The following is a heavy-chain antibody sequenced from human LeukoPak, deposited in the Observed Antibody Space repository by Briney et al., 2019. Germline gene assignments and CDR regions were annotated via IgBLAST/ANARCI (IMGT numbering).Heavy chain of an antibody. CDR2: IGYEGVHK. CDR1: GFTFNNFG. CDR3: AKDLHGGYSSDY. D-gene: IGHD4-23*01. Sequence: GGSLRLSCAAPGFTFNNFGMHWVRQAPGKGLEWVSFIGYEGVHKYYADSVKGRFTISKDNSKATLYLQMNSLRPEDTAVYYCAKDLHGGYSSDYWGQGTLVTVFS. J-gene: IGHJ4*02. V-gene: IGHV3-30*02.